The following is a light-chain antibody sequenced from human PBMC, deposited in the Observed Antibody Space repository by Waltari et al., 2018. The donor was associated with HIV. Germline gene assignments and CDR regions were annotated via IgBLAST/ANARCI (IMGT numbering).Light chain of an antibody. CDR3: AAWDDSLNGWV. J-gene: IGLJ3*02. CDR2: DNN. V-gene: IGLV1-44*01. Sequence: QSVLTQPPSASGTPGQRVTIPCSGSSSNIGGNTINWYQQLPGTAPKLRIFDNNQRPSGVPDRFSGSKSGSSASLAIGGLQSEDEADYFCAAWDDSLNGWVFGGGTKLTVL. CDR1: SSNIGGNT.